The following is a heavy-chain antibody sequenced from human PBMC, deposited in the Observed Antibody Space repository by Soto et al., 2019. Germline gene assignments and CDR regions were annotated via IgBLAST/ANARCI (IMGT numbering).Heavy chain of an antibody. CDR2: ISAYNGNT. J-gene: IGHJ5*02. CDR3: ARDRHSSGWYNRWFDP. Sequence: ASVKVSCKASGYTFSSYGISWVRQAPGQGLEWMGWISAYNGNTNYAQKLQGRVTMTTDTSTSTAYMELRSLRSDDTAVYYCARDRHSSGWYNRWFDPWGQGTLVTVSS. CDR1: GYTFSSYG. V-gene: IGHV1-18*01. D-gene: IGHD6-19*01.